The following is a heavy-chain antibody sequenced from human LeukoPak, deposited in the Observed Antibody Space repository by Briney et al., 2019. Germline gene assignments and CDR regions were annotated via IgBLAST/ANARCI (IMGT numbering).Heavy chain of an antibody. CDR2: ISSSSGTI. Sequence: PGGSLRLSCAASGFTFSRYNMNGVRQAPGKGLEGVSHISSSSGTIDYADSVKGRFTISRDNAKNSLYLQMNSLRAEDTAVYYCARKGGLRDDAFDIWGQGTMVTVSS. CDR3: ARKGGLRDDAFDI. V-gene: IGHV3-48*01. CDR1: GFTFSRYN. D-gene: IGHD4-17*01. J-gene: IGHJ3*02.